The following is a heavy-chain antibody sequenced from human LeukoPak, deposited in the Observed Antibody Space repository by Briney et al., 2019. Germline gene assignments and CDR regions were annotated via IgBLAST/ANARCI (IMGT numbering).Heavy chain of an antibody. CDR3: ARSIAATDNTY. CDR2: INAGNGDT. D-gene: IGHD6-13*01. J-gene: IGHJ4*02. CDR1: GYTFTSYS. Sequence: ASVKVSCKASGYTFTSYSLHWVRQAPGQRLEWMGWINAGNGDTKYSQKFQGRVTITRDTSASTVYMELSGLRSEDTAVYYCARSIAATDNTYWGQGTLVTVSS. V-gene: IGHV1-3*01.